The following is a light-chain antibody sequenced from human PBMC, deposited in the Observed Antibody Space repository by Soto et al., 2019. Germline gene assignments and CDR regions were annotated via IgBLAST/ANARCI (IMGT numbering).Light chain of an antibody. V-gene: IGKV3-15*01. CDR3: QQYNNWPPWT. Sequence: EIVMTQSPATLSVPPGERATLSCRASQSVSSNLAWYQQKPGQAPRLLIYGASTRATGIPARFSGSGSGTEFTLTISSLQSEDFAAYYCQQYNNWPPWTFGQGTKVEIK. CDR2: GAS. CDR1: QSVSSN. J-gene: IGKJ1*01.